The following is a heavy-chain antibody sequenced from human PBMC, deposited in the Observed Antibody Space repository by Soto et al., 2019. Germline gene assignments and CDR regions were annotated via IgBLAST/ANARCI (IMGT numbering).Heavy chain of an antibody. J-gene: IGHJ4*02. CDR1: GFTFSNAW. Sequence: PGGSLRLSCAASGFTFSNAWMSWVRQAPGKGLEWVGRIKSKTDGGTTDYAAPVKGRFTISRDDSKNTLYLQMNSLKTEDTAVYYCTTEGPYDSSGYYAHTPFDYWGQGTLVTVSS. V-gene: IGHV3-15*01. D-gene: IGHD3-22*01. CDR2: IKSKTDGGTT. CDR3: TTEGPYDSSGYYAHTPFDY.